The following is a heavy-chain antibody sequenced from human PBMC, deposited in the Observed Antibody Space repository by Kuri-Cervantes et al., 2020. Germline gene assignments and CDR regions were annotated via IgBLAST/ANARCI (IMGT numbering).Heavy chain of an antibody. CDR1: GFTFSSYS. D-gene: IGHD3-22*01. V-gene: IGHV3-21*01. J-gene: IGHJ5*02. Sequence: GGSLRLSCAASGFTFSSYSMNWVRQAPGKGLEWVSSISCSSSYIYYADSVKGRFTISRDNAKNSLYLRMNSLRAEDTAVYYCARRDDYYYDSGGYYEIQGFDPWGQGTLVTVSS. CDR2: ISCSSSYI. CDR3: ARRDDYYYDSGGYYEIQGFDP.